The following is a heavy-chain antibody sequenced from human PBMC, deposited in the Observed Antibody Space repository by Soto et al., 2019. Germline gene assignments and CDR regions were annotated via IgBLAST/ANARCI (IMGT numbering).Heavy chain of an antibody. CDR2: INAGNGNT. J-gene: IGHJ4*02. CDR3: AGGYRYGSYCDY. CDR1: GYTFTSYA. Sequence: QVQLVQSGAEVKKPGASVKVSCKASGYTFTSYAMHWVRQAPGQRLEWMGWINAGNGNTKYSQKFQGRVTITRDTSAGTAYVEVRSLRSEDTAVYCWAGGYRYGSYCDYWGQGTLGTVSS. V-gene: IGHV1-3*01. D-gene: IGHD3-10*01.